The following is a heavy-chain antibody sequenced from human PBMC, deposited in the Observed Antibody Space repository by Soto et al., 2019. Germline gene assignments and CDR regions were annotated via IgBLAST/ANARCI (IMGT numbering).Heavy chain of an antibody. CDR3: ARVPHIVVVPAAIPYAFDL. CDR1: GSTFTEYY. CDR2: IGPNNGST. Sequence: AALKVSCNSSGSTFTEYYVRWVRQTDGQGVEWMGWIGPNNGSTSSAQKFQGRVTMTTDTSTSTAYMELRSLRSDDTAVYYCARVPHIVVVPAAIPYAFDLWGQGTMVTVSS. J-gene: IGHJ3*01. D-gene: IGHD2-2*02. V-gene: IGHV1-2*02.